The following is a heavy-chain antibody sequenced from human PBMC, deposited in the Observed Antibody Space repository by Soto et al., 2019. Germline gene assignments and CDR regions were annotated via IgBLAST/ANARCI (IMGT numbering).Heavy chain of an antibody. CDR3: PTAVEMATFPHNWFDP. CDR2: IVPLFGTA. J-gene: IGHJ5*02. CDR1: GGTFSSYA. D-gene: IGHD5-12*01. V-gene: IGHV1-69*13. Sequence: ASVQVSCKASGGTFSSYAISWVRQAPGQGLEWLGGIVPLFGTANYAREFQGRVTITADESTSTAYMELSSLRSEDTAVYYCPTAVEMATFPHNWFDPWGQGTLVTVSS.